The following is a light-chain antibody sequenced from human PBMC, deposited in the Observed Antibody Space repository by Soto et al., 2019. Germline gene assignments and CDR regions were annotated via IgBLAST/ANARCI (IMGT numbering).Light chain of an antibody. CDR2: EVT. Sequence: QSVLTQPPSASGSPGQSVTISCTGTSSDIGDYNFVSWYQQHPGKAPKLMIYEVTKRPSGVPDRFSGSKSGNTASLTVSGLQADDEADYYCSSYAGSTPYVFGTGTQLTVL. V-gene: IGLV2-8*01. J-gene: IGLJ1*01. CDR1: SSDIGDYNF. CDR3: SSYAGSTPYV.